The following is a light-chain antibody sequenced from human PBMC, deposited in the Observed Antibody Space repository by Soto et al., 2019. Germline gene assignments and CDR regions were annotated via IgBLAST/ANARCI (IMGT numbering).Light chain of an antibody. CDR3: QSYDSSLRALV. J-gene: IGLJ3*02. CDR2: DNT. CDR1: NSNIGAGYN. V-gene: IGLV1-40*01. Sequence: QSVLTQPPSVSGAPGQRVTISCTGSNSNIGAGYNVHWYQQFPGTAPKLLIYDNTNRPSGVPDRFSGSKSGTSASLAISGLQAGDEADYHCQSYDSSLRALVFGGGTKVTVL.